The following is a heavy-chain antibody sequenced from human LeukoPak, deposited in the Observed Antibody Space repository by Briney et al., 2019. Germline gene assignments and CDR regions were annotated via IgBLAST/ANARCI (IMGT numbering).Heavy chain of an antibody. J-gene: IGHJ4*02. CDR3: ARENWYLDN. Sequence: GGSLRLSCAASGFTFRTYWMHWVRQVPGKGLVWVSRMNTDGRNIGYAASVKGRFTISRDSAKNTLYLQMNSLRAEDTAVYYCARENWYLDNWGQGTLVTVSS. CDR2: MNTDGRNI. V-gene: IGHV3-74*01. D-gene: IGHD2-15*01. CDR1: GFTFRTYW.